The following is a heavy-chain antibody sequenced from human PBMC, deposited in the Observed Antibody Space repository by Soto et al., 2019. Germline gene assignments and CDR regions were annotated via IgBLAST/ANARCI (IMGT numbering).Heavy chain of an antibody. CDR3: ARGRELDS. CDR2: SFPSGTT. J-gene: IGHJ4*02. Sequence: SETLSLTCAVSDGSLTSGTYSWNWIRQPPGKGLEWIGYSFPSGTTYYNPSLKSRPSISIDVSKNQFSLNVRSLTAADSAVYYCARGRELDSWARGTPVTLSS. D-gene: IGHD1-1*01. CDR1: DGSLTSGTYS. V-gene: IGHV4-30-2*01.